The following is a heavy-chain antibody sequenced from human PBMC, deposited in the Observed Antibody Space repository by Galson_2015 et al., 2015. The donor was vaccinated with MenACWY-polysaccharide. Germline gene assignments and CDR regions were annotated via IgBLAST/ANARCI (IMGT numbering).Heavy chain of an antibody. CDR2: MNPKSGYS. Sequence: SVKVSCKASGYTFTSYDINWVRLAPGQGLEWMAWMNPKSGYSGYAQKFHGRVTLTKDTSISTAYLELSSLRSEDTAMYYCARTNGDFDFWGQGTLITVSS. D-gene: IGHD4-17*01. CDR3: ARTNGDFDF. CDR1: GYTFTSYD. J-gene: IGHJ4*02. V-gene: IGHV1-8*01.